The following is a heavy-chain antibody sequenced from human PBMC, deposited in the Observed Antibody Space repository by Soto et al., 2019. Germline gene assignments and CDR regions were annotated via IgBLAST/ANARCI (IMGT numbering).Heavy chain of an antibody. J-gene: IGHJ4*02. D-gene: IGHD2-2*02. CDR1: GYTFTSYD. V-gene: IGHV1-8*01. Sequence: QVQLVQSGAEVKKPWASVKVSCKASGYTFTSYDINWVRQATGPGLEWMGWMNPNSGNTGYAQKFQGRVTMTSDTSISTAYMELSSLRSEDTAVYYCARGVGCSTTSCYNFDSWGQGTLVTVSS. CDR2: MNPNSGNT. CDR3: ARGVGCSTTSCYNFDS.